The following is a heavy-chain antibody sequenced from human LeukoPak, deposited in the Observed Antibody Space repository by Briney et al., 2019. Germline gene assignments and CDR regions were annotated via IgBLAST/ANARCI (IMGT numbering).Heavy chain of an antibody. D-gene: IGHD5-12*01. J-gene: IGHJ3*02. CDR3: ARVWSGYDWGAFDI. CDR2: IYYSGST. Sequence: SETLSLTCTVSGGSISSYYWSWIRQPPGKGLEWIGYIYYSGSTNYNPSLKSRVTISVDTSKNQFSLKLSSVTAADTAVYYCARVWSGYDWGAFDIWGQGTMVTVSS. CDR1: GGSISSYY. V-gene: IGHV4-59*01.